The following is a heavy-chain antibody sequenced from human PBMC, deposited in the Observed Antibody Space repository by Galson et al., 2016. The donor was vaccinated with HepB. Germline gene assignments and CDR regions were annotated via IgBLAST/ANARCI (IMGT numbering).Heavy chain of an antibody. Sequence: SETLSLTCAVSGVSISSGNWWTWVRQTPGKGLEWLGEIYHSGTTNNNLSHISRVTMSVDKSNNQFSLKMTSVTAEDTAIYYCARYGTDGAAWRSFDYWGQGILVTVSS. CDR1: GVSISSGNW. V-gene: IGHV4-4*02. CDR3: ARYGTDGAAWRSFDY. D-gene: IGHD5-24*01. CDR2: IYHSGTT. J-gene: IGHJ4*02.